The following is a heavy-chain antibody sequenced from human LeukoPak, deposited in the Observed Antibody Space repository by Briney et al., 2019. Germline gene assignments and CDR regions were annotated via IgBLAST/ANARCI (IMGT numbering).Heavy chain of an antibody. CDR3: AKDLGSSFSSNFDY. D-gene: IGHD6-6*01. J-gene: IGHJ4*02. CDR1: GFTFDGYG. CDR2: TSWNSGSI. V-gene: IGHV3-9*01. Sequence: TGRSLRLSRVASGFTFDGYGMHWVRQAPGKGLEWVSGTSWNSGSIGYADSVKGRFTISRDNAKNSLYLQMNSLRAEDTALYYCAKDLGSSFSSNFDYWGQGTLVTVSS.